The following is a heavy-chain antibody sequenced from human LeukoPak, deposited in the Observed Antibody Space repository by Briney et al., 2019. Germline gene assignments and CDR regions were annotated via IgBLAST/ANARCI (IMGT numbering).Heavy chain of an antibody. CDR3: VRGKYCGGDCYGGADY. CDR2: IYHSGST. D-gene: IGHD2-21*02. Sequence: PSETLPLTCAVSGGSISSSNWWSWVRQPPGKGLEWIGEIYHSGSTNYNPSLKSRVTMSVDTSKNQFSLILSSVTAADTAVYYCVRGKYCGGDCYGGADYWGQGTLVTVSS. CDR1: GGSISSSNW. J-gene: IGHJ4*02. V-gene: IGHV4-4*02.